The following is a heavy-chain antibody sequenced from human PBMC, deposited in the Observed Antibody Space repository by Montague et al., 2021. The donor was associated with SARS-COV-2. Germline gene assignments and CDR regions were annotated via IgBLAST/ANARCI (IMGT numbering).Heavy chain of an antibody. CDR3: AGSLGGNQERCDY. CDR2: VSYSGST. D-gene: IGHD3-16*01. CDR1: GGSVSSSSYV. V-gene: IGHV4-39*07. J-gene: IGHJ4*01. Sequence: SETLSLTCTVSGGSVSSSSYVWGWIRQPPGKGLEWIGTVSYSGSTSYNPSLKSRVTISVDTPKNQFSLKLSSVTAADTAVYYCAGSLGGNQERCDYWGHGTLVSVSS.